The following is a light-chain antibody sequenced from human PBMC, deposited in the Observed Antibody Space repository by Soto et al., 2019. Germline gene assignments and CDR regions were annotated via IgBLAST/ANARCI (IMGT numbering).Light chain of an antibody. J-gene: IGLJ7*01. CDR2: EVS. CDR1: SSDVGGYNY. CDR3: SSYTSTGTVV. Sequence: QSVLTQPASVSGSPGQSITISCTGTSSDVGGYNYVSWYQHHPGKAPKLMLYEVSKRPSGVSNRFSGSKSGDTASLIISGHQAEDEADYYCSSYTSTGTVVFGGGTQLTVL. V-gene: IGLV2-14*01.